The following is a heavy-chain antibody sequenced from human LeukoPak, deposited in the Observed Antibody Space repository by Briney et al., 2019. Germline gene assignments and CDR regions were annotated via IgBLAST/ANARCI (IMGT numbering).Heavy chain of an antibody. V-gene: IGHV4-59*01. J-gene: IGHJ4*02. D-gene: IGHD5-18*01. CDR1: GGSISSYY. CDR3: ARRGYSYGPFDY. Sequence: SETLSLTCTVSGGSISSYYWSWIRQPPGKGLEWIGYIYYSGSTNYNPSLKSRVTISVDTSKNQFSLKLSSVTAADTAVYYCARRGYSYGPFDYWGQGTLVTVSS. CDR2: IYYSGST.